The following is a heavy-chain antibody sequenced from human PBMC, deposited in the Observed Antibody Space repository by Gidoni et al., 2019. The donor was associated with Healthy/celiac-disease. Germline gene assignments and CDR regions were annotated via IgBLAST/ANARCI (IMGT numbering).Heavy chain of an antibody. Sequence: EVQLVESGGGLVKPGGSLRLSCAASGFTFSSYSMNWVRQAPGKGLEWVSSISSSSSYIYYADSVKGRFTISRDNAKNSLYLQMNSLRAEDTAVYYCARDKDGYQLYYYYYGMDVWGQGTTVTVSS. V-gene: IGHV3-21*01. CDR2: ISSSSSYI. CDR3: ARDKDGYQLYYYYYGMDV. CDR1: GFTFSSYS. D-gene: IGHD5-12*01. J-gene: IGHJ6*02.